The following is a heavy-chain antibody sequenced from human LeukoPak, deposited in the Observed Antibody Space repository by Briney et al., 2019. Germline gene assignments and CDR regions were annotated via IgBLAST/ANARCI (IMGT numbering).Heavy chain of an antibody. CDR2: ISSSSSYI. Sequence: GGSWGFSWAAFGLPFGSYSLTWVGQAPGKGLEWVSSISSSSSYIYYADSVKGRFTISRDNAKNSLYLQMNSLRAEDTAVYYCARVEGATSHFDYWGQGTLVTVSS. CDR3: ARVEGATSHFDY. V-gene: IGHV3-21*01. J-gene: IGHJ4*02. CDR1: GLPFGSYS. D-gene: IGHD1-26*01.